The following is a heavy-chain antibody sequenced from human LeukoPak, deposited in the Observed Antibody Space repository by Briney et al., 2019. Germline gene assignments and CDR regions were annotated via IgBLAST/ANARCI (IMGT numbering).Heavy chain of an antibody. CDR3: AKDPYRIALTDDSSGS. J-gene: IGHJ1*01. V-gene: IGHV3-23*01. Sequence: GGSLRLSCVASGFTFTTYGMNWVRQAPGKGLEWVSAISGSGGSTYYADSVKGRFTISRDNSKNTLYLQMNSLRAEDTAVYYCAKDPYRIALTDDSSGSWGQGTLVTVSS. CDR1: GFTFTTYG. D-gene: IGHD3-22*01. CDR2: ISGSGGST.